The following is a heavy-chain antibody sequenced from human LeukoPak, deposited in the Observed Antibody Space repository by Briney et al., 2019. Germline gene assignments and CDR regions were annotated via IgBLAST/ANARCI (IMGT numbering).Heavy chain of an antibody. J-gene: IGHJ6*03. CDR1: GYSFTSYW. Sequence: GESLKISCKGSGYSFTSYWIGWVRQMPGKGLEWMGIIYPGDSDTRHSPSFQGQVTISADKSISTAYLQWSSLKASDTAMYYCARLGSRGYYYYYMDVWGKGTTVTISS. CDR3: ARLGSRGYYYYYMDV. D-gene: IGHD1-26*01. V-gene: IGHV5-51*01. CDR2: IYPGDSDT.